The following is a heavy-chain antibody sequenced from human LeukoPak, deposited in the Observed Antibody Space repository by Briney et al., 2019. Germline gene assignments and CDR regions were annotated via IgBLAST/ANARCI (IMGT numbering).Heavy chain of an antibody. Sequence: ASVKVSCKASGYTFTSYGISWVRQAPGQGLEWMGWISAYNGNTNYAQKLQGRVTMTTDTSTSTAYMELRSLRSDDTAVYYCARDQYYDSKGWFDPWGQGTLVTVSS. CDR3: ARDQYYDSKGWFDP. J-gene: IGHJ5*02. CDR2: ISAYNGNT. V-gene: IGHV1-18*01. D-gene: IGHD3-22*01. CDR1: GYTFTSYG.